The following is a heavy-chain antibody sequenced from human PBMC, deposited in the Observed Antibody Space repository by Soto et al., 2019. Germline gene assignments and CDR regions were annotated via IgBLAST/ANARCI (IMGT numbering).Heavy chain of an antibody. CDR2: MNPNSGNT. CDR1: GYTFTSYD. J-gene: IGHJ5*02. D-gene: IGHD2-2*01. Sequence: QVQLVQSGAEVKKPGASVKVSCKASGYTFTSYDINWVRQATGQGLEWMGWMNPNSGNTGYAQKFQGRVTMTRNTSISTAYMELSSLRSEDTAVYYCARDWSSWPRPNLLNNWFDPWGQGTLVTVSS. V-gene: IGHV1-8*01. CDR3: ARDWSSWPRPNLLNNWFDP.